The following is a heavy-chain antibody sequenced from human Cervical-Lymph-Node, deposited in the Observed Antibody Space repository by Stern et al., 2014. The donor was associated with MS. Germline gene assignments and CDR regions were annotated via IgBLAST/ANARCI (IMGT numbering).Heavy chain of an antibody. Sequence: VQLVEPGGGVVQPGRSLRLSCVVSGFTFSNYGMHWVRQAPGKGLEWVAIISYNGNLKYYSDSVKGRFTISRDNSKATLYLEMNSLIGEDTAVYYCARDMTTVTAFDYWGQGTPVTVSS. V-gene: IGHV3-30*03. D-gene: IGHD4-17*01. CDR1: GFTFSNYG. J-gene: IGHJ4*02. CDR2: ISYNGNLK. CDR3: ARDMTTVTAFDY.